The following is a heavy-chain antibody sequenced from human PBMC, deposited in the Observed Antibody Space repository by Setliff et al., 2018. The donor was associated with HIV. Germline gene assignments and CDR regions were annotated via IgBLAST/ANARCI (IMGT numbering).Heavy chain of an antibody. Sequence: SETLSLTCTVSGGSISDYYWTWIRQPPGKGLEWIGYIYYSGNTNYNPSLKSRVTISLDTPKNQFSLKLISLTAADTAVYYCARRGDYGGMGYWGLGTLVTVSS. V-gene: IGHV4-59*08. CDR3: ARRGDYGGMGY. J-gene: IGHJ4*02. D-gene: IGHD4-17*01. CDR1: GGSISDYY. CDR2: IYYSGNT.